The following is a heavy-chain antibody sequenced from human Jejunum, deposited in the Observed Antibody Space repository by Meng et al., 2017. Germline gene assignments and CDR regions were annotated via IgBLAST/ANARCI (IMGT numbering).Heavy chain of an antibody. J-gene: IGHJ4*02. CDR1: GASISVGGYY. V-gene: IGHV4-31*03. Sequence: SETLSLTCTISGASISVGGYYWNWVRQLPGKGLEWLGYIYHSGPAYYNPSLKSRLSMSVDTSKNQFSLKLTSVTAADTAVYYCARVLRDWGQGTLVTVSS. CDR2: IYHSGPA. CDR3: ARVLRD.